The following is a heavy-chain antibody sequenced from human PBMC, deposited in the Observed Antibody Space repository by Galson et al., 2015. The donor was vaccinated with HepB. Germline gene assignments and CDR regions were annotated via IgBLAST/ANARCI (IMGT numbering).Heavy chain of an antibody. CDR3: ARCIAVAGRGYGWFDP. J-gene: IGHJ5*02. CDR2: IIPILGIA. CDR1: GGTFSSYA. Sequence: SVKVSCKASGGTFSSYAISWVRQAPGQGLEWMGGIIPILGIANYAQKFQGRVTITADKSTSTAYMELSSLRSEDTAVYYCARCIAVAGRGYGWFDPWGQGTLVTVSS. D-gene: IGHD6-19*01. V-gene: IGHV1-69*10.